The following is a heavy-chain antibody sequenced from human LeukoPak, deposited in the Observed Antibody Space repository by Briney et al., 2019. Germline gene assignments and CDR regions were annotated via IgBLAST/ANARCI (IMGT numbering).Heavy chain of an antibody. V-gene: IGHV4-39*07. CDR1: GGSISSSSYY. CDR3: ARSVLNSSNWPWFDP. CDR2: IYYSGST. J-gene: IGHJ5*02. Sequence: SETLSLTCTVSGGSISSSSYYWGWIRQPPGKGLEWIGSIYYSGSTYYNPSLKSRVTLSVDTSKNQFSLKLSSVTAADTAVYYCARSVLNSSNWPWFDPWGQGTLVTVSS. D-gene: IGHD6-13*01.